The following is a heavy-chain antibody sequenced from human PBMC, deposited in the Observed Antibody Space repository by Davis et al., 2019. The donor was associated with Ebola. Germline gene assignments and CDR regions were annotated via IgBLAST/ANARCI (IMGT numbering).Heavy chain of an antibody. CDR2: ISYVGSNK. J-gene: IGHJ6*02. Sequence: PAGSLRLSCAVSGFTFSSYGMHWVRQAPGKGLEWVAVISYVGSNKYYADSVKGLFTISRDNSKNTLYLQMNILRAEDTAVYYCAKEGRTEDYYYGIDVWGQGTTVTVSS. CDR1: GFTFSSYG. V-gene: IGHV3-30*18. CDR3: AKEGRTEDYYYGIDV.